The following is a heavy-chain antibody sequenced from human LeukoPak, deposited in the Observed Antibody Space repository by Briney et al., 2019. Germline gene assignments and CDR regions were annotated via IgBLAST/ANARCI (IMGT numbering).Heavy chain of an antibody. CDR2: INPNSGGT. CDR1: GYTFTGYY. D-gene: IGHD6-19*01. J-gene: IGHJ6*03. V-gene: IGHV1-2*02. CDR3: ARVIAVAGTYYYYYYMGV. Sequence: ASVKVSCKASGYTFTGYYMHWVRQAPGQGLEWMGWINPNSGGTNYAQKFQGRVTMTRDTSISTAYMELSRLRSDDTAVYYCARVIAVAGTYYYYYYMGVWGKGTTVTVSS.